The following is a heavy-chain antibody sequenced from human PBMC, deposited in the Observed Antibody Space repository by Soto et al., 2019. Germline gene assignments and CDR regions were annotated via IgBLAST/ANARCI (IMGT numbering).Heavy chain of an antibody. CDR2: IYYSGST. CDR1: GGSVSSGSYY. Sequence: LSLTCTVSGGSVSSGSYYWSWIRQPPGKGLEWIGYIYYSGSTNYNPSLKSRVTISVDTSKNQFSLKLSSVTAADTAVYYCARVGGYSGYDSDRNYYYYGMDVWGQGTTVPVSS. CDR3: ARVGGYSGYDSDRNYYYYGMDV. D-gene: IGHD5-12*01. V-gene: IGHV4-61*01. J-gene: IGHJ6*02.